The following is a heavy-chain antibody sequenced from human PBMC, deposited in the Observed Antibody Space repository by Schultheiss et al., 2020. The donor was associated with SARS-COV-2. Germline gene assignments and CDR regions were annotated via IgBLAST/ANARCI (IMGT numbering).Heavy chain of an antibody. CDR3: ARDSRRIVVPAAINYYYGMDV. Sequence: GGSLRLSCAASGFTFSSYGMHWVRQAPGKGLEWVAVISYDGSNKYYADSVKGRFTISRDNSKNTLYLQMNSLRAEDTAVYYCARDSRRIVVPAAINYYYGMDVWGQGTTVTVSS. J-gene: IGHJ6*02. CDR2: ISYDGSNK. D-gene: IGHD2-2*02. V-gene: IGHV3-30*03. CDR1: GFTFSSYG.